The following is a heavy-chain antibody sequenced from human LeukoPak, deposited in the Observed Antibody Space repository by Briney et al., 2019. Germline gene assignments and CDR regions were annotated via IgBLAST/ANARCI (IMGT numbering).Heavy chain of an antibody. Sequence: GGSLRLSCVASGFTFSSNVMIWVRQAPGKGLEWVSSIPASGGSTYYADSVKGRFTISRDNSKNTLYLQMNSLRAEDTAVYYCAKVTETYGSGSYPDYWGQGTLVTVSS. J-gene: IGHJ4*02. CDR1: GFTFSSNV. D-gene: IGHD3-10*01. CDR2: IPASGGST. V-gene: IGHV3-23*01. CDR3: AKVTETYGSGSYPDY.